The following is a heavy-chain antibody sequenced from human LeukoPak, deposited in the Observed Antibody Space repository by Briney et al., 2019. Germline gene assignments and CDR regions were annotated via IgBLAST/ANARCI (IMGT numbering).Heavy chain of an antibody. Sequence: ASVKVSCKASGGTFSSYDINWVRQATGQGLEWMGWMNPNSGNTGYAQKFQGRVTMTRNTSISTAYMELSSLRSGDTAVYYCARGIMVRFPWGQGTLVTVSS. CDR3: ARGIMVRFP. CDR2: MNPNSGNT. D-gene: IGHD3-10*01. J-gene: IGHJ5*02. V-gene: IGHV1-8*02. CDR1: GGTFSSYD.